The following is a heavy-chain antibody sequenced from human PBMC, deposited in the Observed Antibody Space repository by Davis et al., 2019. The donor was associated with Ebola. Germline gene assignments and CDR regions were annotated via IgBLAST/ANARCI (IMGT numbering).Heavy chain of an antibody. J-gene: IGHJ3*02. CDR3: ARGWLQNAFDI. Sequence: AASVKVSCKASGYTFTGYYLNWVRQAPGQGLEWMGRINPNSGGTNYAQKFQGRVTMTRDTSISTAYMELSRLRSDDTAVYYCARGWLQNAFDIWGQGTMVTVSS. V-gene: IGHV1-2*06. CDR1: GYTFTGYY. D-gene: IGHD5-12*01. CDR2: INPNSGGT.